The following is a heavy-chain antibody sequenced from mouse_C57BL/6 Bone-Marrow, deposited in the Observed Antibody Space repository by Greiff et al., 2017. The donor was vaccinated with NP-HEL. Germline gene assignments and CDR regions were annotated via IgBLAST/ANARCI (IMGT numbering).Heavy chain of an antibody. V-gene: IGHV6-3*01. CDR3: TGGGGNYVCWYFDV. CDR2: IRLKSDNYAS. Sequence: EVKLLESGGGLVQPGGSMKLSCVASGFTFSNYWMNWVRQSPEKGLEWVAQIRLKSDNYASHYAFTVKGRFTISRDDSKSSVYLQMSNLRAEDTGIYYCTGGGGNYVCWYFDVWGTGTTVTVSS. D-gene: IGHD2-1*01. J-gene: IGHJ1*03. CDR1: GFTFSNYW.